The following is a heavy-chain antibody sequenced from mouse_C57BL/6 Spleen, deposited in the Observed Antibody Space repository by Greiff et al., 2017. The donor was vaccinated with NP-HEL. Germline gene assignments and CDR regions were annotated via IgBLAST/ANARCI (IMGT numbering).Heavy chain of an antibody. CDR3: ARARDGGFAY. Sequence: VQLKESGGGLVKPGGSLKLSCAASGFTFSSYAMSWVRQTPEKRLEWVATISDGGSYTYYPDNVKGRFTISRDNAKNNLYLQMSHLKSEDTAMYYCARARDGGFAYWGQGTLVTVSA. V-gene: IGHV5-4*01. CDR2: ISDGGSYT. J-gene: IGHJ3*01. CDR1: GFTFSSYA. D-gene: IGHD1-1*02.